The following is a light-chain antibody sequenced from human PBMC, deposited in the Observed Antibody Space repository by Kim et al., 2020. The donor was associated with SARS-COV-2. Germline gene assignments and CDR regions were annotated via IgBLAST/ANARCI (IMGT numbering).Light chain of an antibody. J-gene: IGLJ2*01. CDR3: SSYIASRTDVV. Sequence: QSALTQPASVSGSPGQSITISCTGASSDTGGFSYVSWYQQHPGKAPKLIIYDVSHRPSGVSSRFSGSESGNTASLTISGLQAEDEADYYCSSYIASRTDVVFGGGTKLTVL. V-gene: IGLV2-14*03. CDR2: DVS. CDR1: SSDTGGFSY.